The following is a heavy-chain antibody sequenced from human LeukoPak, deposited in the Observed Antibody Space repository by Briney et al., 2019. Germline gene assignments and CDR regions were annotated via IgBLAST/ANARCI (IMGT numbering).Heavy chain of an antibody. Sequence: PGGSLRLSCAASGFTFSSYAMSWVRQAPGKGLEWVSAISGSGGSTYYADSVKGRFTISRDNSKNTLYLQMNSLGAEDTAVHYCARRINYYDSSGYYYVRYFDSWGQGTLVAVSP. V-gene: IGHV3-23*01. CDR3: ARRINYYDSSGYYYVRYFDS. CDR2: ISGSGGST. J-gene: IGHJ4*02. D-gene: IGHD3-22*01. CDR1: GFTFSSYA.